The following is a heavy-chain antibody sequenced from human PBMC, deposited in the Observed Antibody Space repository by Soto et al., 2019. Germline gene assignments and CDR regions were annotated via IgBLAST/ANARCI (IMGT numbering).Heavy chain of an antibody. D-gene: IGHD6-19*01. CDR2: IIPIFGTA. CDR3: ATPRIAVAYYYGMDV. J-gene: IGHJ6*02. CDR1: ARTFSSYA. V-gene: IGHV1-69*13. Sequence: SVKVSCKASARTFSSYAISWVRQAPGQGLEWMGGIIPIFGTANYAQKFQGRVTITADESTSTAYMELSSLRSEDTAVYYCATPRIAVAYYYGMDVWGQGTMVTVSS.